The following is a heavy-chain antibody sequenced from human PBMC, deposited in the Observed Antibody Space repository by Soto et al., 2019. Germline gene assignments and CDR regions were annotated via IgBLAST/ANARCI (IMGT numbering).Heavy chain of an antibody. D-gene: IGHD6-13*01. Sequence: GESLKISCKGSGYSFTSYWIGWVRQMPGKGLEWMGIIYPGDSDTRYSPSFQGQVTISADKSISTAYLQWSSLKASDTAMYYCARQSLEQQLISYYYYYGMDVWGQGTTVTVSS. CDR1: GYSFTSYW. CDR2: IYPGDSDT. V-gene: IGHV5-51*01. CDR3: ARQSLEQQLISYYYYYGMDV. J-gene: IGHJ6*02.